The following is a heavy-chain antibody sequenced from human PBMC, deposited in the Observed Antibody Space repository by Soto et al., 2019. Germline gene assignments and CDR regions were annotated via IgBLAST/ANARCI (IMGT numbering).Heavy chain of an antibody. J-gene: IGHJ6*02. D-gene: IGHD5-18*01. V-gene: IGHV3-43*01. CDR2: ISWDGGST. CDR3: ARLYSSSMDV. Sequence: GGSLRLSCAASGFTFDDYTMHWVRQAPGKGLEWVSLISWDGGSTYYADSVKGRFTISRDNSKNSLYLQMNSLRTEDTALYYCARLYSSSMDVWGQGTTVTVSS. CDR1: GFTFDDYT.